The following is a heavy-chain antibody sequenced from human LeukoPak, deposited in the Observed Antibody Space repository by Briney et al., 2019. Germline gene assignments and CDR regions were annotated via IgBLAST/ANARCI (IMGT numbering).Heavy chain of an antibody. CDR3: ARPGSSSGWFYFDF. Sequence: PSETLSLTCTVSGDSISTSTYFWGWIRQPPGKGLEWIGSMYYSGSTHYNPSLKSRVTISVDTSRNQFSLKLSSVTAADTAVYYCARPGSSSGWFYFDFWGQGTPVTVSS. CDR1: GDSISTSTYF. D-gene: IGHD6-19*01. CDR2: MYYSGST. V-gene: IGHV4-39*01. J-gene: IGHJ4*02.